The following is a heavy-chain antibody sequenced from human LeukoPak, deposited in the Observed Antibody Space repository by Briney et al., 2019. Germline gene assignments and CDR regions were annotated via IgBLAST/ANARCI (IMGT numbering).Heavy chain of an antibody. J-gene: IGHJ4*02. CDR1: GGSISSYY. CDR2: IYYSGST. D-gene: IGHD3-9*01. CDR3: ARGELRYFDWLLSPEYYFDY. V-gene: IGHV4-59*01. Sequence: SETLSLTCTVSGGSISSYYWSWIRQPPGKGLEWIGYIYYSGSTNYNPSLKSRVTISVDTSKNQFSLKLSSATAADTAVYYCARGELRYFDWLLSPEYYFDYWGQGTLVTVSS.